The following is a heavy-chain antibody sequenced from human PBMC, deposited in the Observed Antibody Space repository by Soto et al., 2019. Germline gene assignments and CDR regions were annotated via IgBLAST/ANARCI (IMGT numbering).Heavy chain of an antibody. CDR2: INPSGGST. J-gene: IGHJ3*02. CDR3: ARASPYSSGWYGDAFDI. D-gene: IGHD6-19*01. CDR1: GYTFTSYY. Sequence: QVQLVQSGAEVKKPGASVKVSCKASGYTFTSYYMHWVRQAPGQGLEWMGIINPSGGSTSYAQKFQGRVTMPRDTSTSTVYMELSSLRSEDTAVYYCARASPYSSGWYGDAFDIWGQGTMVTVSS. V-gene: IGHV1-46*03.